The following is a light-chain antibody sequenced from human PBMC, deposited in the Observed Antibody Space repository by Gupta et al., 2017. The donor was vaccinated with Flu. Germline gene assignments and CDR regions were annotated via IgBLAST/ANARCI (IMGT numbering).Light chain of an antibody. CDR3: QQSHSTPVT. CDR1: QNIDTS. CDR2: AAS. V-gene: IGKV1-39*01. Sequence: DVQITQSPSSLSASVGDRVTITCRASQNIDTSLNWYQYTPGKAPKLLIYAASNWQSGVPLRFSGSGSGTEFTLTITTLQPDDFTSYFCQQSHSTPVTFGGGTKVEI. J-gene: IGKJ4*01.